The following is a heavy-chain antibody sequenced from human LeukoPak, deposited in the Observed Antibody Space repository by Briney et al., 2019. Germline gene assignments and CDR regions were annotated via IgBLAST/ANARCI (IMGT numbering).Heavy chain of an antibody. CDR1: GFTFTNHG. CDR3: AKTGYYDSSGYYFDY. D-gene: IGHD3-22*01. CDR2: ISGSGANT. V-gene: IGHV3-23*01. Sequence: GGTLRLSCGASGFTFTNHGTSWVRQAPGKGLEWVSAISGSGANTYYTDSVRGRFIISRDQSRKTLYLQMNSLRAEDTAVYYCAKTGYYDSSGYYFDYWGQGTLVTVSS. J-gene: IGHJ4*02.